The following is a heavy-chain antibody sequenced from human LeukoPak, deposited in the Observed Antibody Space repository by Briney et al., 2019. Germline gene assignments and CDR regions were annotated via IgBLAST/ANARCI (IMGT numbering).Heavy chain of an antibody. CDR1: GYTFTSYY. Sequence: ASVKVSCKASGYTFTSYYMHWVRQAPGQGLEWMGWISAYNGNTNYAQKLQGRVTMTTDTSTSTAYMELRSLRSDDTAVYYCARVEYYYGSGSYSSPVFDYWGQGTLVTVSS. CDR2: ISAYNGNT. D-gene: IGHD3-10*01. J-gene: IGHJ4*02. CDR3: ARVEYYYGSGSYSSPVFDY. V-gene: IGHV1-18*04.